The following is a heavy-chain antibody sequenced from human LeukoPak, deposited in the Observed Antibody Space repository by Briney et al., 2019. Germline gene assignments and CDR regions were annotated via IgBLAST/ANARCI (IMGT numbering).Heavy chain of an antibody. Sequence: GGSLRLSCAASGFTFSSYGMHWVRQAPGKGLEWVAFIRYDGSNKYYADSVKGRFTISRDNSKNTLYLQMNSLRAEDTAVYYCAKDLPGIAVAGPKFGALDYWGQGTLVTVSS. CDR2: IRYDGSNK. V-gene: IGHV3-30*02. D-gene: IGHD6-19*01. CDR1: GFTFSSYG. J-gene: IGHJ4*02. CDR3: AKDLPGIAVAGPKFGALDY.